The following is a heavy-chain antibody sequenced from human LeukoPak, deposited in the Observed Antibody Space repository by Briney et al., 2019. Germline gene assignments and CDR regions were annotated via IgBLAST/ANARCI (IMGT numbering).Heavy chain of an antibody. D-gene: IGHD1-26*01. CDR3: SSLSGSYYTLF. CDR2: IRSKVYSYAT. CDR1: GFTFSGSA. V-gene: IGHV3-73*01. J-gene: IGHJ4*02. Sequence: GGSLRLSCAASGFTFSGSAMHWVRQASGEGREWVGRIRSKVYSYATEYAASVKGSFTISRDDSKNTAYLQMNSLKTEDTAVYYCSSLSGSYYTLFWGQGTLVTVSS.